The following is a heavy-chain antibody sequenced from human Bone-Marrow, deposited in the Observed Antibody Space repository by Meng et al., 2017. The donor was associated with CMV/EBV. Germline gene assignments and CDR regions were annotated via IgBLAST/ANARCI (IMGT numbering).Heavy chain of an antibody. V-gene: IGHV1-2*02. Sequence: ASVKVSCKTSGYTFSSYGIVWVRQAPGQGLEWMGWINPNSGGTNYAQKFQGRVTMTRDTSISTAYMELSRLRSDDTAVYYCARVGRRGVPIDYFDYWGQGTLVTVSS. J-gene: IGHJ4*02. CDR1: GYTFSSYG. CDR3: ARVGRRGVPIDYFDY. CDR2: INPNSGGT. D-gene: IGHD3-10*01.